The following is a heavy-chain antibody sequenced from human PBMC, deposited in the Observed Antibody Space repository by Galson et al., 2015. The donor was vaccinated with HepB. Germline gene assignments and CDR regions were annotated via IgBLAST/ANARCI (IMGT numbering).Heavy chain of an antibody. CDR2: IKQDGSEK. J-gene: IGHJ4*02. Sequence: SLRLSCAASGFTFSSYWMSWVRQAPGKGLEWVANIKQDGSEKYYVDSVKGRFTISRDNAKNSLYLQMNSLRAEDTAVYYCASQTTAYGGYIDFDYWGQGTLVTVSS. CDR1: GFTFSSYW. D-gene: IGHD5-12*01. V-gene: IGHV3-7*01. CDR3: ASQTTAYGGYIDFDY.